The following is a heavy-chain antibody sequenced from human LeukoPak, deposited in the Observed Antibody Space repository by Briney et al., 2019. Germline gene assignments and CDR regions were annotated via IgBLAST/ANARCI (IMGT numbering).Heavy chain of an antibody. D-gene: IGHD4-23*01. CDR3: ARTVVGRGNWLDP. CDR1: GYTFTGYD. V-gene: IGHV1-2*02. J-gene: IGHJ5*02. Sequence: ASVKVSCKASGYTFTGYDMHWVRQAPGRGLEWVGWINPNSGGTNYAQKFQGRVTMTRDTSISTAYMELSRLRSDDTAVYYCARTVVGRGNWLDPWGQGTLVTVSS. CDR2: INPNSGGT.